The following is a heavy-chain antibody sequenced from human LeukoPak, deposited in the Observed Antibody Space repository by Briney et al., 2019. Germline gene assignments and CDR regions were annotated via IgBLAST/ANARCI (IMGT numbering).Heavy chain of an antibody. CDR3: ARDRPPPDGYCSGGSCYTLDY. CDR2: IIPIFGTA. V-gene: IGHV1-69*13. Sequence: SVKVSCKASGGTFSSCAISWVRQAPGQGLEWMGGIIPIFGTANYAQKFQGRVTITADESTSTAYMELSSLRSEDTAVYYCARDRPPPDGYCSGGSCYTLDYWGQGTLVTVSS. D-gene: IGHD2-15*01. J-gene: IGHJ4*02. CDR1: GGTFSSCA.